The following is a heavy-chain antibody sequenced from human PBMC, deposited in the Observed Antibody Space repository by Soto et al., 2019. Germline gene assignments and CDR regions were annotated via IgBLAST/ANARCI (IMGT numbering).Heavy chain of an antibody. CDR3: AKARQFRSDYGIAGHYND. Sequence: EVQLLESGGGLVQPGGSLRLTCVGSGFTFRNQDMRWVRQAPGKGLEWVSGISGRGGVTYYADSVKGRFTISRDNSKNTLYLQTNNMRANDTAVYYGAKARQFRSDYGIAGHYNDWGQGTLVTVSS. CDR2: ISGRGGVT. J-gene: IGHJ4*02. CDR1: GFTFRNQD. D-gene: IGHD3-9*01. V-gene: IGHV3-23*01.